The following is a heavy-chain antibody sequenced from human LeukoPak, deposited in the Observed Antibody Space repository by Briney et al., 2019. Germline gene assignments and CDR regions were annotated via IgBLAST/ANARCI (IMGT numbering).Heavy chain of an antibody. V-gene: IGHV4-34*01. Sequence: SETLSLTCTIYGGSFSTYVWTWIRQPPGKGLEWIGEINRGGSTNYNPSLRSRVTLSIDTSKNQFSLKLISVTAADTAVYYCARRCGDGSCDSNDSFDIWGQGTMVTVSS. CDR3: ARRCGDGSCDSNDSFDI. D-gene: IGHD2-15*01. CDR1: GGSFSTYV. CDR2: INRGGST. J-gene: IGHJ3*02.